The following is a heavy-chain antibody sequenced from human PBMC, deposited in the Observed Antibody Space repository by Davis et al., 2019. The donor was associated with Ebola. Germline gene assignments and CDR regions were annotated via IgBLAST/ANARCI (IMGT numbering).Heavy chain of an antibody. J-gene: IGHJ4*02. V-gene: IGHV4-59*01. Sequence: PSETLSLTCTVSGGSISGYYWSWIRQHPGKGLEWIGYIHYTGSTYYNPSLKSRVTISVDTSKNQFSLKLSSVTAADTAVYYCARRPSSMVRGQFDYWGQGTLVTVSS. CDR3: ARRPSSMVRGQFDY. CDR2: IHYTGST. D-gene: IGHD3-10*01. CDR1: GGSISGYY.